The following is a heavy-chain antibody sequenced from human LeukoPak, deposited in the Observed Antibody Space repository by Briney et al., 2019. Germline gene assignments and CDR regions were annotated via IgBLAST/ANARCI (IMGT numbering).Heavy chain of an antibody. J-gene: IGHJ4*02. CDR2: IIPIFGTA. V-gene: IGHV1-69*13. CDR3: AREGGGRYSSSYYYFDY. Sequence: GASVKVSCKASGGTFSSYAISWVRQAPGQGLEWMGGIIPIFGTANYAQKFQGRVTITADESTSTAYMELSSLRSEDTAVYYCAREGGGRYSSSYYYFDYWGQGTLVTVSS. D-gene: IGHD6-6*01. CDR1: GGTFSSYA.